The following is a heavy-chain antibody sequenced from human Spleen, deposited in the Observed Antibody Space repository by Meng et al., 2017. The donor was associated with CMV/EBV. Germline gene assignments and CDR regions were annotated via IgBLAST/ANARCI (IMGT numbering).Heavy chain of an antibody. CDR3: ARGRGTGSSWYTLGY. CDR1: GFTFGDYP. D-gene: IGHD6-13*01. V-gene: IGHV4-34*01. Sequence: ESLKISCTASGFTFGDYPMSWVRQPPGKGPEWIGELNHSGSTTYKPSLKSRVTISLDTSKNQFSLELSSVTAADTAVYYCARGRGTGSSWYTLGYWGQGTLVTVSS. CDR2: LNHSGST. J-gene: IGHJ4*02.